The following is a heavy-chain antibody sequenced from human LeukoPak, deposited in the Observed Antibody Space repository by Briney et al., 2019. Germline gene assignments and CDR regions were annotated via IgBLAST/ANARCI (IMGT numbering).Heavy chain of an antibody. J-gene: IGHJ4*02. CDR2: IYHSGST. CDR3: ARVGGITIFGVAHNYFDY. D-gene: IGHD3-3*01. CDR1: GGSISSGGYY. Sequence: PSQTLSLTCTVSGGSISSGGYYWSWIRQPPGKGPEWIGYIYHSGSTYYNPSLKSRVTISVDRSKNQFSLKLSSVTAADTAVYYCARVGGITIFGVAHNYFDYWGQGTLVTVSS. V-gene: IGHV4-30-2*01.